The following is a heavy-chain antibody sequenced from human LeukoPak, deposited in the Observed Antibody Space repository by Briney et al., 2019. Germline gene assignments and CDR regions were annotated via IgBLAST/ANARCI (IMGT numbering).Heavy chain of an antibody. CDR2: IYSGGSA. Sequence: GGSLRLSCAASGFTVSSNYMSWVRQAPGKGLEWVSVIYSGGSAYYADSVKGRFTISRDNSKNTLYLQMNSLRAEDTAVYYCARDRSSSHPYYYYGMDVWGQGTTVTVSS. CDR1: GFTVSSNY. J-gene: IGHJ6*02. D-gene: IGHD6-6*01. CDR3: ARDRSSSHPYYYYGMDV. V-gene: IGHV3-53*01.